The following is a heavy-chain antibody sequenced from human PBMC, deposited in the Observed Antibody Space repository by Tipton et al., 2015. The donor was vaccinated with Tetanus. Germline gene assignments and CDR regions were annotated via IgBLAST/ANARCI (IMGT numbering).Heavy chain of an antibody. V-gene: IGHV3-15*07. CDR1: GFTFSNAW. J-gene: IGHJ6*02. CDR3: TTDGYCSSTSCYRPPGNYYYGMDV. CDR2: IKSKTDGGTT. D-gene: IGHD2-2*01. Sequence: SLRLSCAASGFTFSNAWMNWVRQAPGKGLEWVGRIKSKTDGGTTDYAAPVKGRFTISRDDSKNTLYLQMNSLKTEDTAVYYCTTDGYCSSTSCYRPPGNYYYGMDVWGQGTTVTVSS.